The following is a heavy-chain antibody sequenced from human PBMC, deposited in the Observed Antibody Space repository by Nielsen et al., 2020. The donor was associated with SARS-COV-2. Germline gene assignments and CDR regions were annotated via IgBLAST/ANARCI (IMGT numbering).Heavy chain of an antibody. CDR1: GGSISSYH. Sequence: SETLSLTCTVSGGSISSYHWSWIRQPPGKGLEWIGYIYYSGSTNYNPSLKGRVTISVDTSKNQFSLKLSSVTAADTAVYYCARDMGASDGMDVWGQGTTVTVSS. V-gene: IGHV4-59*01. CDR3: ARDMGASDGMDV. CDR2: IYYSGST. D-gene: IGHD1-26*01. J-gene: IGHJ6*02.